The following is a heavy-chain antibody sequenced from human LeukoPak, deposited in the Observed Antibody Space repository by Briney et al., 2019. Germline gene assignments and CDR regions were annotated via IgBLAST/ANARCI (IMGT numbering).Heavy chain of an antibody. CDR1: GFTFSSYW. Sequence: GGSLRLSCAASGFTFSSYWMHWLRHVPGKGLVWVARINTYGTSTTYGDSVEGRFTISRDNAKNTLDLEMNSLRDDDTAVYYCARGSTTVTTKDWFDPWGRGTQVTVSS. CDR2: INTYGTST. CDR3: ARGSTTVTTKDWFDP. J-gene: IGHJ5*02. V-gene: IGHV3-74*03. D-gene: IGHD4-17*01.